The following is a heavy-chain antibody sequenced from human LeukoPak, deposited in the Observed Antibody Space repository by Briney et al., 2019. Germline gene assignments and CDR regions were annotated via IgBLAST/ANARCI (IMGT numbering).Heavy chain of an antibody. CDR3: ARGGFSTATAPDY. CDR2: IFINDRT. D-gene: IGHD2/OR15-2a*01. V-gene: IGHV4-4*07. Sequence: PSEALSLTCTVPGGSISTYPWSWIRQPAGKGLEWIGRIFINDRTEYNPSLKSRVTMSVDTSKSQFSLKLSSVTAADTAVYYCARGGFSTATAPDYWGQGTLVTVSS. J-gene: IGHJ4*02. CDR1: GGSISTYP.